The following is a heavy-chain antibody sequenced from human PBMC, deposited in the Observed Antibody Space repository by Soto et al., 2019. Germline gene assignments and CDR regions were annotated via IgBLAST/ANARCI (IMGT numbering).Heavy chain of an antibody. Sequence: EVQLLESGGGLVQPGGSLRLSCAASGFTFSSYAMNWVRQVPGKGLEWVSAISGSAATTHFADSVKGRFTISRDNSKNTLYLQMNSLRAEDTAVYYCARDRSYYDSSGSYSPPYWGQGTLVTVSS. D-gene: IGHD3-22*01. CDR1: GFTFSSYA. CDR3: ARDRSYYDSSGSYSPPY. J-gene: IGHJ4*02. CDR2: ISGSAATT. V-gene: IGHV3-23*01.